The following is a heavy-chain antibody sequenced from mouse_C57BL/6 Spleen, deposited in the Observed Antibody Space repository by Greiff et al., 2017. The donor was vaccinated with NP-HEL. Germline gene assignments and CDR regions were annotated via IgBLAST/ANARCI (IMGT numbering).Heavy chain of an antibody. CDR3: ARSYGSSPHWYFDV. Sequence: EVKLQESGPGLEKPSKTLPLTCSVTGYSIPSDYWNWIRKFPGNKLEYMGYISYSGSTYSNPSLKSRISITRDTSKNQYYLQLNSVTTEDTATYYCARSYGSSPHWYFDVWGTGTTVTVSS. D-gene: IGHD1-1*01. V-gene: IGHV3-8*01. CDR2: ISYSGST. CDR1: GYSIPSDY. J-gene: IGHJ1*03.